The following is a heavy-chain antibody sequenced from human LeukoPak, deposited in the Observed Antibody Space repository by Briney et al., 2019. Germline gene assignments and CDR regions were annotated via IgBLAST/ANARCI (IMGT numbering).Heavy chain of an antibody. D-gene: IGHD2-2*02. J-gene: IGHJ4*02. V-gene: IGHV4-59*01. Sequence: MPSETLSLTCTVSGGSISSYYWSWIRQPPGKGLEWIGYIYYSGSTNYNPSLKSRVTISVDTSKNQFSLKLSSVTAADTAVYYCARDQYLTGYWGQGTLVTVSS. CDR2: IYYSGST. CDR3: ARDQYLTGY. CDR1: GGSISSYY.